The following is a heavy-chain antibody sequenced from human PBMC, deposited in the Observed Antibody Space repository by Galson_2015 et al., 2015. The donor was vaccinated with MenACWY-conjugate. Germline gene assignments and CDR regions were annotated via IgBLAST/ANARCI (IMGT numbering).Heavy chain of an antibody. J-gene: IGHJ3*01. D-gene: IGHD4-17*01. V-gene: IGHV3-30*18. CDR1: GFTFSNFN. Sequence: LRLSCAVSGFTFSNFNMHWVRQAPGKGLEWLTVISYDGNTQYYADSVKGRFTISRANSKNMLFLQMNSLRPEDTALYYCAKFATVSSNAFDVWGQGTMVTVSS. CDR2: ISYDGNTQ. CDR3: AKFATVSSNAFDV.